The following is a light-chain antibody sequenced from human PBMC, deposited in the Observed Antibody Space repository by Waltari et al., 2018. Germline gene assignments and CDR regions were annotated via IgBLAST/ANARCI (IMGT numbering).Light chain of an antibody. J-gene: IGLJ1*01. CDR1: SSDVGSYTS. Sequence: QSALTQPASVSGSPGQSLTISCTGTSSDVGSYTSVSWYQQHPGKAPRLLIYDVSYRPSGISDRFSGSKSGNVASLTISGLQAEDEADYYCSSFTGTSTLFGTGTEVTVL. V-gene: IGLV2-14*03. CDR3: SSFTGTSTL. CDR2: DVS.